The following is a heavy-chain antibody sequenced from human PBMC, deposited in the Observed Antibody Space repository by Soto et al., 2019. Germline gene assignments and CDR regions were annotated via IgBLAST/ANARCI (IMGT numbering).Heavy chain of an antibody. CDR1: GFTFSSYG. CDR2: ISYDGSNK. CDR3: AKELRVPYDFWSGYYTDYYYGMDV. J-gene: IGHJ6*02. V-gene: IGHV3-30*18. Sequence: VQLVESGGGVVQPGRSLRLSCAASGFTFSSYGMHWVRQAPGKGLEWVAVISYDGSNKYYADSVKGRFTISRDNSKNTLYLQMNSLRAEDTAVYYCAKELRVPYDFWSGYYTDYYYGMDVWGQGTTVTVSS. D-gene: IGHD3-3*01.